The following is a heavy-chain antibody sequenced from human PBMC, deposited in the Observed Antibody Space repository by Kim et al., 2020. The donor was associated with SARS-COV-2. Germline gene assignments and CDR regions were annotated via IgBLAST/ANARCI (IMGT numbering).Heavy chain of an antibody. CDR2: INASRDRT. Sequence: GGSLRLSCEASGFTFRSYTMGWVRQAPGKGLEWVSDINASRDRTYYADSVKGRFTISRDNSKNTLYLQMNSLRAEDTAVYHCAKAKEGGSSYDLWGQGTLVPVSS. CDR3: AKAKEGGSSYDL. D-gene: IGHD1-26*01. CDR1: GFTFRSYT. V-gene: IGHV3-23*01. J-gene: IGHJ5*02.